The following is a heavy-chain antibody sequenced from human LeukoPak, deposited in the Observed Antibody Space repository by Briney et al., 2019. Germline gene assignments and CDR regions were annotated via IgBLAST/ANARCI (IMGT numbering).Heavy chain of an antibody. Sequence: PSETLSLTCTVSGGSISSNSYYWGWIRQPPGKGLKWIGSIYYSGSTYYNPSLKSRVTISVDTSKNQFSLKLSSVTAADTAVYYCARGLPAGITGTTADRRYYFDYWGQGTLVTVSS. CDR3: ARGLPAGITGTTADRRYYFDY. J-gene: IGHJ4*02. V-gene: IGHV4-39*07. CDR1: GGSISSNSYY. D-gene: IGHD1-20*01. CDR2: IYYSGST.